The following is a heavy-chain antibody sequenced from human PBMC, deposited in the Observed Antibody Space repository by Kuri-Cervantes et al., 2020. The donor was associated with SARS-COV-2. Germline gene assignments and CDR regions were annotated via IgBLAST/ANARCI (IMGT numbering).Heavy chain of an antibody. D-gene: IGHD2-2*02. J-gene: IGHJ6*02. Sequence: GGSLRLSCAASGFTFSSYAMGWVRQAPGKGLEWVSAISGSGGSTYYADSVKGRFTISRDNSKNTLYLQMNSLRAEDTAVYYCAKDRVPAAIQYYYYGMDVWGQGTTVTVSS. CDR1: GFTFSSYA. CDR3: AKDRVPAAIQYYYYGMDV. V-gene: IGHV3-23*01. CDR2: ISGSGGST.